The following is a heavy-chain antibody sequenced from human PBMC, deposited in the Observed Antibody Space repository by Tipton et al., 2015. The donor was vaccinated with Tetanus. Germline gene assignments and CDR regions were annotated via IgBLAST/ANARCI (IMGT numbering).Heavy chain of an antibody. CDR2: IYYSGGT. CDR1: GDSITSSHYY. V-gene: IGHV4-30-4*08. CDR3: ARSFRPRRITMVRGALGYFDY. Sequence: TLSLTCTVSGDSITSSHYYWGWVRQPPGKGLEWIGYIYYSGGTYYNPPLKSRVTISVDTSKSQFSLKLSSVTAADTAVYYCARSFRPRRITMVRGALGYFDYWGQGTLVTVSS. D-gene: IGHD3-10*01. J-gene: IGHJ4*02.